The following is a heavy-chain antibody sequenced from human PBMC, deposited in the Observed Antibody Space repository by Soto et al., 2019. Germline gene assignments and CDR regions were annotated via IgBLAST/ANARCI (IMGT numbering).Heavy chain of an antibody. CDR2: IYWNDDK. CDR3: AHRPSGWYLFDY. J-gene: IGHJ4*02. V-gene: IGHV2-5*01. CDR1: GFSLITSGLG. D-gene: IGHD6-19*01. Sequence: SGRTLVNYTQTLTLTCTFSGFSLITSGLGVGWIRQPPGKALEWLALIYWNDDKRYSPSLKARLTITKDTSKNQVVLTMTNMDPVDTATYYCAHRPSGWYLFDYWGQGTLVTVSS.